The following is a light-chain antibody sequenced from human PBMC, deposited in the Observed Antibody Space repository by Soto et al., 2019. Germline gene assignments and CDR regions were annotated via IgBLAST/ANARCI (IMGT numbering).Light chain of an antibody. J-gene: IGLJ2*01. V-gene: IGLV2-14*01. CDR2: EVS. CDR1: NSDVRIYDY. CDR3: GSYTATSPLVV. Sequence: QSALTQPASVSGSPGQSIPISCTGANSDVRIYDYASWYQQHPGKAPKLIIYEVSNRPSGVSNRFSGFKSGNTASLTISGLQPEDEADYYCGSYTATSPLVVFGGGTQLTVL.